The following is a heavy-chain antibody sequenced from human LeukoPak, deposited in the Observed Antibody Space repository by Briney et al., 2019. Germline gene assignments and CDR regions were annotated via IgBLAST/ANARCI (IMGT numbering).Heavy chain of an antibody. Sequence: GGSLRLSCAASGFTFSGYAMSWVRQAPGKGLEWVSAISGSGGSTYYADSVKGRLTIYRDNSKNTLYLQMNSLRAEDTAVYYCAKDYVDTAQELQHWGQGTLVTVSS. CDR3: AKDYVDTAQELQH. J-gene: IGHJ1*01. D-gene: IGHD5-18*01. CDR1: GFTFSGYA. CDR2: ISGSGGST. V-gene: IGHV3-23*01.